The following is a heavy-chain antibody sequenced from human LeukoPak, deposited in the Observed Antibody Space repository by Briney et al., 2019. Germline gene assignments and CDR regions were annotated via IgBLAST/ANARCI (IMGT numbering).Heavy chain of an antibody. CDR3: AKPELLWFGEFNYDY. CDR2: IRYDGSNK. Sequence: GGSLRLSCAASGLTFSSYGMHWVRQAPGKGLEWVVFIRYDGSNKYYADSVKGRFTISRDNSKNTLYLQMNSLRAEDTAVYYCAKPELLWFGEFNYDYWGQGTLVTVSS. D-gene: IGHD3-10*01. V-gene: IGHV3-30*02. J-gene: IGHJ4*02. CDR1: GLTFSSYG.